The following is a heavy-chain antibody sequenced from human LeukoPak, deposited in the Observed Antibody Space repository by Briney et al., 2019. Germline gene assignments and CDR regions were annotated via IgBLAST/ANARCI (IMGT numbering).Heavy chain of an antibody. Sequence: GGSLRLSCAACGFIFSNFWMRWVRQAPGKGLEWVANIKRDGSEQYYVDSVKGRFIISRDNAKNSVSLQMSSLRAEDTAVYYCGGGPGYWGQGTLVTVSS. CDR3: GGGPGY. J-gene: IGHJ4*02. CDR1: GFIFSNFW. D-gene: IGHD2-15*01. CDR2: IKRDGSEQ. V-gene: IGHV3-7*01.